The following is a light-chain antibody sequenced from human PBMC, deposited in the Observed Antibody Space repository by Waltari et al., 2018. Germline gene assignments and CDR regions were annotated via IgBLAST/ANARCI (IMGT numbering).Light chain of an antibody. J-gene: IGLJ2*01. CDR3: SSQTLDGLVL. V-gene: IGLV2-14*03. CDR2: DVT. Sequence: QSALTQPASVSGSPGQSITISCSGVGSAVGASASVSWHQHHPGNAPQVILYDVTNRPSGVSDRFSASKSANTASLTISRLQPEDEADYYCSSQTLDGLVLFGGGTRLTVL. CDR1: GSAVGASAS.